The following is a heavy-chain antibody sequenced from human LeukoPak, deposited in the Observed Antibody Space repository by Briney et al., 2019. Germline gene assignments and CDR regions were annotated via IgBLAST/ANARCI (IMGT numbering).Heavy chain of an antibody. CDR3: VSRYCSSINCYKASGRGAFDI. V-gene: IGHV3-74*01. CDR2: INSDGSDT. CDR1: GLTFSSYW. J-gene: IGHJ3*02. Sequence: GGSLRLSCAASGLTFSSYWMHWVRQVPGKGLVWVSRINSDGSDTNYADSVKGRLTISRDNAKNTLYLQMNSLRAEDTALYYCVSRYCSSINCYKASGRGAFDIWGQGTMVTVSS. D-gene: IGHD2-2*02.